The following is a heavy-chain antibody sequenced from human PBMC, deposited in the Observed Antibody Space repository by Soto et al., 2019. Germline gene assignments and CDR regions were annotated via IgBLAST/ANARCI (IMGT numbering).Heavy chain of an antibody. V-gene: IGHV4-31*03. CDR1: GGSISIGGYY. CDR3: ARDFTDSSGPTLGMGV. J-gene: IGHJ6*02. D-gene: IGHD6-19*01. Sequence: SETLSLTCTVSGGSISIGGYYWGWIRHHPGKGLEWIGYIYYSGSTYYNPSLKSRVTISVDTSKDQFSLKLSSVTAADTAVYYCARDFTDSSGPTLGMGVWGQGTTVTVSS. CDR2: IYYSGST.